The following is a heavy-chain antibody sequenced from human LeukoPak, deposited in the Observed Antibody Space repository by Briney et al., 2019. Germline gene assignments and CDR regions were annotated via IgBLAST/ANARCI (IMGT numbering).Heavy chain of an antibody. CDR2: INPSGGST. CDR3: ATVIRGYCSGGSCFDY. Sequence: GASVKVSCKASGYTFTSYYMHWVRQAPGQGLEWMGIINPSGGSTSYAQKFQGRVTMTRDMSTSTVYMELSSLRSEDTAVYYCATVIRGYCSGGSCFDYWGQGTLVTVSS. J-gene: IGHJ4*02. D-gene: IGHD2-15*01. CDR1: GYTFTSYY. V-gene: IGHV1-46*01.